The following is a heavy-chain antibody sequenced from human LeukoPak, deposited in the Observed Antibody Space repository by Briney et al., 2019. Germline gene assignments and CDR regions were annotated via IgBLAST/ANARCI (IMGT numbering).Heavy chain of an antibody. J-gene: IGHJ4*02. Sequence: GGSLRLSCAASGFTFSTYVMSWVRQAPGKGLEWVSAISGSGGSTFYADSVKVRFTISRDTSKNTLYLQMNSLTAEDTAVYYCANVRPVGGSIGGFDFWGQGTLVTVSS. CDR2: ISGSGGST. CDR3: ANVRPVGGSIGGFDF. D-gene: IGHD1-26*01. CDR1: GFTFSTYV. V-gene: IGHV3-23*01.